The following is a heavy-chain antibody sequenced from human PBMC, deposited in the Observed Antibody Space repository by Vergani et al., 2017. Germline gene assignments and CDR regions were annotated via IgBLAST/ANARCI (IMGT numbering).Heavy chain of an antibody. V-gene: IGHV4-38-2*02. CDR2: MFHTGEA. CDR3: GVIMVRSPRPDNWFDS. Sequence: QIQLQESGPGRVKPSETLSLTCSVSGYSISRGFYWAWIRQTPEKGLEWIGGMFHTGEASNSPSLQSRVAFSMDTSKNQVSLQLTSVTAADTAVYFCGVIMVRSPRPDNWFDSCGRGTLVTVSS. J-gene: IGHJ5*01. CDR1: GYSISRGFY. D-gene: IGHD3-10*01.